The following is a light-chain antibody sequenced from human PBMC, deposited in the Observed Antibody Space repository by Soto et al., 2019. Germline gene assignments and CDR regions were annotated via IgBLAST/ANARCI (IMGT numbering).Light chain of an antibody. V-gene: IGKV3-15*01. CDR2: GAS. Sequence: EIVITQSPAALYVSPGGRATLSCRASQSISGPLAWYQQKPGQAPRLLIYGASTRETSFPARFSGSGSGTEFTLTISSLQSEDFEVYDCQQYNNWTWTFGQGTKVDIK. CDR1: QSISGP. J-gene: IGKJ1*01. CDR3: QQYNNWTWT.